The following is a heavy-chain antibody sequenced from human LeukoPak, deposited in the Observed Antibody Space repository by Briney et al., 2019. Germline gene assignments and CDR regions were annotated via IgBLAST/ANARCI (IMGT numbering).Heavy chain of an antibody. Sequence: GGSLRLSCAASGFTFSSYSMNWVRQAPGKGLEWVAVISYDGSNKYYTDSVKGRFTISRDNSKNTLYLQMNSLRAEDTAVYYCATFLEWLLYLDYWGQGTLVTVSS. V-gene: IGHV3-30*03. CDR1: GFTFSSYS. CDR2: ISYDGSNK. J-gene: IGHJ4*02. D-gene: IGHD3-3*01. CDR3: ATFLEWLLYLDY.